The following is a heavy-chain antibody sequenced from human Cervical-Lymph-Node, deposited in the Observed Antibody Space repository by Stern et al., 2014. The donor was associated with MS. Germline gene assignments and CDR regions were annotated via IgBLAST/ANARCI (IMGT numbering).Heavy chain of an antibody. CDR1: GFTFSSYA. J-gene: IGHJ4*02. D-gene: IGHD4-17*01. V-gene: IGHV3-23*04. Sequence: EVQPVESGGGLVQPGGPLRLSCAPSGFTFSSYAMRWVRQAPGKGLEWVSAISGSGGSTYYADAVKGRFTISRDNSKNTLYLQMNSLRAEDTAVYYCAKSTVTSLSDYWGQGTLVTVSS. CDR3: AKSTVTSLSDY. CDR2: ISGSGGST.